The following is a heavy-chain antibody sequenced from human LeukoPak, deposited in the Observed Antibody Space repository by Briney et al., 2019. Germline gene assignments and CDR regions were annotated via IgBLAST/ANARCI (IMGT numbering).Heavy chain of an antibody. CDR1: GGSISSGSYY. Sequence: NSSETLSLTCTVSGGSISSGSYYWSWIRQPAGKGLEWIGRIYTCGSTNYNPSLKSRVTISVDTSKNQFSLKLSSVTAADTAVYYCARIGIAAAGTISYYYYMDVWGKGTTVTVSS. CDR2: IYTCGST. V-gene: IGHV4-61*02. J-gene: IGHJ6*03. CDR3: ARIGIAAAGTISYYYYMDV. D-gene: IGHD6-13*01.